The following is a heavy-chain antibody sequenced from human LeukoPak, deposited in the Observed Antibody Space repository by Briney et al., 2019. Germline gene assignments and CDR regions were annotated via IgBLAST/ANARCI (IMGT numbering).Heavy chain of an antibody. CDR3: ARQDRGGATPVGAFDI. D-gene: IGHD1-26*01. V-gene: IGHV5-51*01. CDR1: GYSFATYW. CDR2: IYPADSDT. J-gene: IGHJ3*02. Sequence: GESLKICCEGSGYSFATYWIAWVRQMPGKGPECMGLIYPADSDTRYSPSFQGQVTISADKSISTAYLQWSSLKASDTAMYYCARQDRGGATPVGAFDIWGQGTMVTVSS.